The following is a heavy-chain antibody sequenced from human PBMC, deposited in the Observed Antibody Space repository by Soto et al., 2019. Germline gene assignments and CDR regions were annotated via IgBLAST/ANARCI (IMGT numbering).Heavy chain of an antibody. CDR1: GITFISYN. Sequence: SRSFSYGTSGITFISYNIHCVRHSTGKALEWVSALGTAGDPYYPGSVKGRLTISRENAKNSLSLQMSGLRAGDTTVYYCARGAHDSSGYVFDYWGQGT. D-gene: IGHD3-22*01. CDR3: ARGAHDSSGYVFDY. CDR2: LGTAGDP. J-gene: IGHJ4*02. V-gene: IGHV3-13*05.